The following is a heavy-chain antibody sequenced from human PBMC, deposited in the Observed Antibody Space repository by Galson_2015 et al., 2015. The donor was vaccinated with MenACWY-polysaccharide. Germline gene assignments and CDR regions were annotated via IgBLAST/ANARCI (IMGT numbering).Heavy chain of an antibody. D-gene: IGHD3-22*01. J-gene: IGHJ5*02. CDR2: IYPGDSDT. Sequence: QSGAEVKKPGESLKISCKGSGYSFTSYWIGWVRQMPGKGLEWMGVIYPGDSDTRYSPSFQGQVTISADNSISTAYLQWSSLKASDTAMYYCAGYYDSSGWRAGFDPWGQGTLVTVSS. CDR1: GYSFTSYW. CDR3: AGYYDSSGWRAGFDP. V-gene: IGHV5-51*01.